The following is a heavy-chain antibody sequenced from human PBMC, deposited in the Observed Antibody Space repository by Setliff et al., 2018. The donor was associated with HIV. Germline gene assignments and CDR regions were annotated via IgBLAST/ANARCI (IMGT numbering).Heavy chain of an antibody. CDR3: ARYYDSSGYFYYMDV. D-gene: IGHD3-22*01. J-gene: IGHJ6*03. CDR2: INSDGSTT. Sequence: LRLSCAASGFTFSRYWMHWVRQAPGKGLVWVSRINSDGSTTSYADSVKGRFTISRDNAKNTLYLQMNSLRDEDTAMYYCARYYDSSGYFYYMDVWGKGTTVTVSS. CDR1: GFTFSRYW. V-gene: IGHV3-74*01.